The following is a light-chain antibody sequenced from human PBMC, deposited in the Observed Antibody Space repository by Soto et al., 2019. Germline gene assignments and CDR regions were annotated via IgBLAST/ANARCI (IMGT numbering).Light chain of an antibody. J-gene: IGLJ1*01. Sequence: QSALTQPASVSGSPGQSITISCTGTSSDVGAYTSVSWYQQHPDKAPKLIIYSVSYRSSGVSDRFSGSKSDNTASLTISGLPTDDEADYYCSSSTSSSTDLFGTGTKLTVL. CDR1: SSDVGAYTS. CDR2: SVS. CDR3: SSSTSSSTDL. V-gene: IGLV2-14*03.